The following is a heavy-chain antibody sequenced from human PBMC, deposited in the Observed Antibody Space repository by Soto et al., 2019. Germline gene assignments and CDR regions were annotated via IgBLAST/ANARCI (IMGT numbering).Heavy chain of an antibody. V-gene: IGHV1-18*01. Sequence: QVLLVQSGAEVKKPGASVKVSCKASGYTFNSYGVSWVRQAPGQGLEWMGWISAYNGNTKYSQNLQGRGTMTIDTTTSSAYLEVRSLRSDDTAIYYCARYFWSGQLPFYFDQWRQGTLVTVSS. CDR1: GYTFNSYG. CDR3: ARYFWSGQLPFYFDQ. CDR2: ISAYNGNT. D-gene: IGHD3-3*01. J-gene: IGHJ4*02.